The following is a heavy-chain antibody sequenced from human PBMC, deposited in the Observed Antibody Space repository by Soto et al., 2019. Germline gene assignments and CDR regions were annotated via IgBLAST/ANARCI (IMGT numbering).Heavy chain of an antibody. V-gene: IGHV1-2*02. CDR1: GLSVSDEE. D-gene: IGHD2-2*01. J-gene: IGHJ5*02. Sequence: ASVDVARKACGLSVSDEEMHWVRQAPGQGLVWMGCINPNSVGTNYAQKFQGRVTMTRDTSISTAYMELSSLRSEDTAVYYCARDWRDIVVVPAAIGWFAPWGQGTLVPVSS. CDR2: INPNSVGT. CDR3: ARDWRDIVVVPAAIGWFAP.